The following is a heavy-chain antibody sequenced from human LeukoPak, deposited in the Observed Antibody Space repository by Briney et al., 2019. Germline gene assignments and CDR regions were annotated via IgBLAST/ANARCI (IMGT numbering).Heavy chain of an antibody. Sequence: PSETLSLTCTVSGGSISNSSYYWGWIRQPPGKGLEWIGSMYYSGSTYYNPSLKRRATISVDTSKNQFSLKLSSVTAADTAVYYCARHGRMGTINPSYWGQGTLVTVSS. J-gene: IGHJ4*02. CDR1: GGSISNSSYY. CDR2: MYYSGST. D-gene: IGHD5-24*01. CDR3: ARHGRMGTINPSY. V-gene: IGHV4-39*01.